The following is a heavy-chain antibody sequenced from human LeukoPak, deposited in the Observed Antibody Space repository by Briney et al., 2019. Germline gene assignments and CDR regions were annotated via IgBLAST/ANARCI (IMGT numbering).Heavy chain of an antibody. CDR3: ARVLYSGSYIVRARWFDP. V-gene: IGHV3-7*01. D-gene: IGHD1-26*01. CDR2: IKQDGSEK. Sequence: PGGSLRLSCAASGFTFSSYWMSWVRQAPGKGREWVANIKQDGSEKYYVDSVKGRFTISRDNAKNSLYLQMNSLRAEDTAVYYCARVLYSGSYIVRARWFDPWGQGTLVTVSS. J-gene: IGHJ5*02. CDR1: GFTFSSYW.